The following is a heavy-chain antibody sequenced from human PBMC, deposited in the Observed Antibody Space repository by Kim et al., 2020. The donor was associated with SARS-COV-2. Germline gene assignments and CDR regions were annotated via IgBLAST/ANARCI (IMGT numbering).Heavy chain of an antibody. CDR3: AKDPYYDFWSGYYFDY. J-gene: IGHJ4*02. Sequence: GRFTISSDNSKNTLYRQMNSLRAEDTAVYYCAKDPYYDFWSGYYFDYWGQGTLVTVSS. V-gene: IGHV3-23*01. D-gene: IGHD3-3*01.